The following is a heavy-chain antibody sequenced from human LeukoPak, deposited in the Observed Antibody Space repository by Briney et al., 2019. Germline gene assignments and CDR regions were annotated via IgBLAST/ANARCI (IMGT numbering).Heavy chain of an antibody. CDR3: ARHSTSGWNWFDP. V-gene: IGHV4-59*08. Sequence: KPSETLSLTCTVSGGSISSYDWSWIRQPPGKGLEWIGYIYYSGSTNYNPSLKSRVTISVDTSKNQFSLKLSSVTAADTAVYYCARHSTSGWNWFDPWGQGTLVTVSS. CDR1: GGSISSYD. CDR2: IYYSGST. J-gene: IGHJ5*02. D-gene: IGHD6-19*01.